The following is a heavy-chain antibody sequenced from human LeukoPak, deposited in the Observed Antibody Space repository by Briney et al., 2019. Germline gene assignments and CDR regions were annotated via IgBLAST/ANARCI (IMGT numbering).Heavy chain of an antibody. CDR3: ARISGATWLTDY. V-gene: IGHV3-30-3*01. CDR1: GFTFSSYA. D-gene: IGHD6-19*01. CDR2: ISYDGSNK. J-gene: IGHJ4*02. Sequence: GGSLRLSCAASGFTFSSYAMHWVRQAPGKGLEWVAVISYDGSNKYYADSVKGRFTISRDNSKNTLYLQMNSLRAEDTAVYYCARISGATWLTDYWGQGTLVTVSS.